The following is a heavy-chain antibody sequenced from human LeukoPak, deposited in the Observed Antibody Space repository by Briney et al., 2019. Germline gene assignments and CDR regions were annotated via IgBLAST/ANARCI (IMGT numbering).Heavy chain of an antibody. Sequence: GGSLRLSCTASGFIFSTCAMSWVRQAPGKGLEWVSVISGSGGTTYYADSVKGRFTISRDNAKNSLYLQMNSLRAEDTAVYYCARHGLYDSSDYWTFQHWGQGTLVTVSS. D-gene: IGHD3-22*01. CDR1: GFIFSTCA. J-gene: IGHJ1*01. CDR3: ARHGLYDSSDYWTFQH. V-gene: IGHV3-23*01. CDR2: ISGSGGTT.